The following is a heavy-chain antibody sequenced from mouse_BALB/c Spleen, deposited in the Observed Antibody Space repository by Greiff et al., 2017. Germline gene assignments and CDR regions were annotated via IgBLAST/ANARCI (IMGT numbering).Heavy chain of an antibody. Sequence: VQVVESGAELARPGASVKLSCKASGYTFTSYWMQWVKQRPGQGLEWIGAIYPGDGDTRYTQKFKGKATLTADKSSSTAYMQLSSLASEDSAVYYCAREDLGGLYAMEYWGQGTSGTVSS. CDR2: IYPGDGDT. J-gene: IGHJ4*01. D-gene: IGHD2-13*01. CDR3: AREDLGGLYAMEY. CDR1: GYTFTSYW. V-gene: IGHV1-87*01.